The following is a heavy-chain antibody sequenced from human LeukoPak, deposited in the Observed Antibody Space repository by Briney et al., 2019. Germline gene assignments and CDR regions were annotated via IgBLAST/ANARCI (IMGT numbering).Heavy chain of an antibody. D-gene: IGHD3-9*01. J-gene: IGHJ4*02. V-gene: IGHV3-21*01. Sequence: GGSLRLSCAASGFTFSSYSINWVRQAPGNGLEWVSSISSSSSYIYYADSVKGRFTISRDNAKNSLYLQMNSLRAEDTAVYYCARGGDILTGYYTDYWGQETLVTVSS. CDR1: GFTFSSYS. CDR3: ARGGDILTGYYTDY. CDR2: ISSSSSYI.